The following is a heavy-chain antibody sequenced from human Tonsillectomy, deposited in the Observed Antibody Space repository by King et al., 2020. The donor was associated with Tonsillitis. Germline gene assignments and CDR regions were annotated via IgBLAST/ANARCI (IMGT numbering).Heavy chain of an antibody. CDR1: GFTFSSYA. J-gene: IGHJ6*03. V-gene: IGHV3-23*04. CDR3: AKDLGGGYDILTGYYYYYYMDV. CDR2: ISSSGDNT. D-gene: IGHD3-9*01. Sequence: VQLVESGGGLVQAGGSLRLSCAASGFTFSSYAMSWVRQAPGKGLEWVSAISSSGDNTYYADSVKGRFIISRDSSKNTPYLQMNSLRAEDTAVYYCAKDLGGGYDILTGYYYYYYMDVWGKGTTVTVSS.